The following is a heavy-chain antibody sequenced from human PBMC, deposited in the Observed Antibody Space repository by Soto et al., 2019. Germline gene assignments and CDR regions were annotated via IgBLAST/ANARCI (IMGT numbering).Heavy chain of an antibody. CDR3: ARERLDESYYDILTGYYYYYYMDV. V-gene: IGHV3-66*01. CDR2: IYSGGSA. J-gene: IGHJ6*03. CDR1: GFTVSSNY. D-gene: IGHD3-9*01. Sequence: GGSLRLSFAASGFTVSSNYMSWVRQAPGKELEWVSVIYSGGSAYYADSVKGRFTISRDTSKNTLCLQMNSLRAEDTAVYYCARERLDESYYDILTGYYYYYYMDVWGKGTTVSVSS.